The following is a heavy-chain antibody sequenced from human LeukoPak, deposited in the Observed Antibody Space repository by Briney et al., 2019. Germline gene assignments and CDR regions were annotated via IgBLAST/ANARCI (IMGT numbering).Heavy chain of an antibody. CDR3: ATEGFTYGYHGIDS. CDR2: IKARTNGGTA. V-gene: IGHV3-15*01. CDR1: GFTFSNAW. J-gene: IGHJ3*02. D-gene: IGHD5-18*01. Sequence: PGGSLRLSCAASGFTFSNAWMSWVRRAPGKGLEWVGRIKARTNGGTADYTPPVKGRFTISRDDSKNTLYPQMNSLKSDDTAVYYCATEGFTYGYHGIDSWGQGTIVTVSS.